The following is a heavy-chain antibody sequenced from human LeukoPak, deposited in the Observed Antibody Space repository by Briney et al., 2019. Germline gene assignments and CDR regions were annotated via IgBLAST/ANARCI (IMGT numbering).Heavy chain of an antibody. D-gene: IGHD2-2*01. CDR3: ATVVPAAIGLAVTDY. J-gene: IGHJ4*02. CDR1: GFTFSSYG. Sequence: GGSLRLSCAASGFTFSSYGMHWVRQAPGKGLEWVAVIWYDGSNKYYADSVKGRFTISRDNSKNTLYLQMNSLRAEDTAVYYCATVVPAAIGLAVTDYWGQGTLVTVSS. V-gene: IGHV3-33*01. CDR2: IWYDGSNK.